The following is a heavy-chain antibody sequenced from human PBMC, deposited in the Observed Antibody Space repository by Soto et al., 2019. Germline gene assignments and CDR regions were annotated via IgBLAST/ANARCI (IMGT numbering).Heavy chain of an antibody. D-gene: IGHD7-27*01. CDR1: GFTFSSYS. J-gene: IGHJ3*02. V-gene: IGHV3-48*04. CDR3: ARADGNGLGIGIDAFDI. Sequence: GGSLRLSCAASGFTFSSYSMNWVRQAPGKGLEWVSYISSSSTIYYADSVKGRFTISRDNAKNSLYLQMNSLRAEDTAVYYWARADGNGLGIGIDAFDIWGQGTMVTVSS. CDR2: ISSSSTI.